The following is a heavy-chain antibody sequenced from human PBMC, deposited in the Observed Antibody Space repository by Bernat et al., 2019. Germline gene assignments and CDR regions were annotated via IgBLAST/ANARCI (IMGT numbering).Heavy chain of an antibody. J-gene: IGHJ4*02. CDR2: IYPGDSDT. V-gene: IGHV5-51*03. CDR1: GYSFTSYW. D-gene: IGHD3-22*01. Sequence: EVQLVQSGAEVKKPGESLKISCKGSGYSFTSYWIGWVRQMPGKGLEWMGIIYPGDSDTRYSPSFQGQVTISADKSISTAYLQWSSLKASDTAMYYCARSTYYYDSSGYPRQYYFDYWGQGTLVTVSS. CDR3: ARSTYYYDSSGYPRQYYFDY.